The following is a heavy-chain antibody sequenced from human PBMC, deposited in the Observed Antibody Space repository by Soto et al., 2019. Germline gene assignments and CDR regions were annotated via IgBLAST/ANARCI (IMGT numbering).Heavy chain of an antibody. CDR1: GFTFGTYT. D-gene: IGHD3-10*01. CDR2: ISSNGGSI. Sequence: GGSLRRSCAASGFTFGTYTMNWVRQAPVKGLEYVAAISSNGGSIYYVDSVKGRFTISRDNSKSTLYLQMSSLRPEDTAVYYCVKGYGSGTYYVEYFDYWGQRT. CDR3: VKGYGSGTYYVEYFDY. V-gene: IGHV3-64D*06. J-gene: IGHJ4*02.